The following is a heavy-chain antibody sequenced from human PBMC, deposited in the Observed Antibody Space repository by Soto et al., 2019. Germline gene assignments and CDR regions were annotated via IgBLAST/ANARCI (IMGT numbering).Heavy chain of an antibody. CDR1: GYSFISYW. CDR3: ARIIGYCRNNDCSWTFDI. D-gene: IGHD2-15*01. V-gene: IGHV5-51*04. J-gene: IGHJ3*02. CDR2: FYPGDSTS. Sequence: ESLKISCKTSGYSFISYWVAWVRQLPGKGLEWMGTFYPGDSTSTYSPSFQGQVTISVDKPISTAYLQLSSLKASDTAMYYCARIIGYCRNNDCSWTFDIWGQGTMVT.